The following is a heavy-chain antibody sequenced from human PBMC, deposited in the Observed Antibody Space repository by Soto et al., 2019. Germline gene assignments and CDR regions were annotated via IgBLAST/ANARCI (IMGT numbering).Heavy chain of an antibody. CDR2: ISYDGTNQ. V-gene: IGHV3-30-3*01. J-gene: IGHJ3*02. CDR1: GFIFNNYD. Sequence: QVQLVESGGGVVQPGRYLRLSCAASGFIFNNYDIHWVRQAPGTGLEWVTVISYDGTNQYYTDSLKCRFTIARDNSNNMVYLQLNSLRPEDTAVYYCVRFSGCYPARNAFDIWGQGTMVNVIS. CDR3: VRFSGCYPARNAFDI. D-gene: IGHD1-26*01.